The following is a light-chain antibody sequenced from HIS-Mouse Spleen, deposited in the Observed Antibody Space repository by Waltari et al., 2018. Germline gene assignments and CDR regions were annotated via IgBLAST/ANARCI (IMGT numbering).Light chain of an antibody. CDR1: SSDVGGYNY. CDR2: EVM. CDR3: SSYTSSSTRV. V-gene: IGLV2-14*01. J-gene: IGLJ3*02. Sequence: SVSGSPGPAITIPCTGTSSDVGGYNYVHWYKHHPGNAPELMIYEVMNRKARVEHRGGGSKSGNTASLTISGLQAEDEADYYCSSYTSSSTRVFGGGTKLTVL.